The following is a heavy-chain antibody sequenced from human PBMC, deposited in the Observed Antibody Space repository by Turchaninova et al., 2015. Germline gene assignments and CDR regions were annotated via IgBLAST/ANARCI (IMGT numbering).Heavy chain of an antibody. D-gene: IGHD1-26*01. CDR2: INHSGST. CDR3: ARAPLVGATTGYFQH. V-gene: IGHV4-34*01. J-gene: IGHJ1*01. Sequence: QVQLQQWGAGLLTPSETLSLTCAVYGGSFSGYSWGWIRQPPGKGLEWIGEINHSGSTNYNPSLKSRVTISVDTSKNQFSLKLSSVTAADTAVYYCARAPLVGATTGYFQHWGQGTLVTVSS. CDR1: GGSFSGYS.